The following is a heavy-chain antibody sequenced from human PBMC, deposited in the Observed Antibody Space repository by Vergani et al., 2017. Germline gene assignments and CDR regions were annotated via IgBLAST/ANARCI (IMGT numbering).Heavy chain of an antibody. Sequence: EVQLLESGGGLLQPGGSLRLSCVASGFTFCSYAMSWVRQAPGKGLEWVSAISGSGGSTYYADSVKGRFTISRDKSKSSLCLQMDSLRAEDTAVYYCARDHGDYNNWPGNFDVWGQGSMVTVSS. CDR1: GFTFCSYA. D-gene: IGHD4-17*01. V-gene: IGHV3-23*01. CDR2: ISGSGGST. J-gene: IGHJ3*01. CDR3: ARDHGDYNNWPGNFDV.